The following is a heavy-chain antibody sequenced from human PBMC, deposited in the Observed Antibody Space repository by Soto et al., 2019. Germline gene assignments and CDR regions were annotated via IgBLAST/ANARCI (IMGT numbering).Heavy chain of an antibody. CDR3: ARAGYCSGGSCIDPYYFDY. Sequence: GASVKVSCKASGYTFTSYGISWVRQAPGQRLEWMGWINAGNGNTKYSQKFQGRVTITRDTSASTAYMELSSLRSEDTAVYYCARAGYCSGGSCIDPYYFDYWGQGTLVTVSS. CDR1: GYTFTSYG. V-gene: IGHV1-3*01. CDR2: INAGNGNT. D-gene: IGHD2-15*01. J-gene: IGHJ4*02.